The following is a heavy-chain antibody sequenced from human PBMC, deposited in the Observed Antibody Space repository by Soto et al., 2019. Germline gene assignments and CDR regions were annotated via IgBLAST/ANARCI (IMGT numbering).Heavy chain of an antibody. CDR2: ISAYNGNT. J-gene: IGHJ6*02. CDR1: GYTFTSYG. CDR3: ARTRMGDFWSGYYTPYYYGMDV. V-gene: IGHV1-18*04. D-gene: IGHD3-3*01. Sequence: ASVKVSCKASGYTFTSYGISWVRQAPGQGLEWMGWISAYNGNTNYAQKLQGRVTMTTDTATSTAYMELRSLRSDDTDVYYCARTRMGDFWSGYYTPYYYGMDVWGQGTTVTVSS.